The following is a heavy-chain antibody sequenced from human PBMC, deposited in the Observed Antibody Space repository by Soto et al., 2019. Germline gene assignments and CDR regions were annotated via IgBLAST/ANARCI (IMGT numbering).Heavy chain of an antibody. D-gene: IGHD6-19*01. J-gene: IGHJ4*02. V-gene: IGHV3-23*01. CDR2: VSGSGGAT. CDR1: GFIFSSDA. Sequence: GGSLRLSCVASGFIFSSDAMSWVRQAPGEGLEWVCGVSGSGGATYYADSVKGRFTISRDNSKNTLHLQMNSLRAGDTAVYYCAKALDSSDWRFYYFDYWGQGILVTVSS. CDR3: AKALDSSDWRFYYFDY.